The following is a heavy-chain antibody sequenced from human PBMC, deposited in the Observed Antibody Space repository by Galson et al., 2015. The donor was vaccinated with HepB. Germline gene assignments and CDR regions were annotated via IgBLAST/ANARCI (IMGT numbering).Heavy chain of an antibody. V-gene: IGHV3-15*01. Sequence: SLRLSCAASGFTFSNAWMSWVRQAPGKGLEWVGRIKSKTDGGTTDYAAPVKGRFTISRDDSKNTLYLQMNSLKTEDTAVYYCTTEDSSSFRYYYYGMDVWGQGTTVTVSS. J-gene: IGHJ6*02. D-gene: IGHD6-13*01. CDR2: IKSKTDGGTT. CDR3: TTEDSSSFRYYYYGMDV. CDR1: GFTFSNAW.